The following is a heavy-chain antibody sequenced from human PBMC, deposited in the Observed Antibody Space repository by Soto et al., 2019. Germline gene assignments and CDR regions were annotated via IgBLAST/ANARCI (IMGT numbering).Heavy chain of an antibody. D-gene: IGHD5-12*01. CDR2: IIPIFGTA. V-gene: IGHV1-69*13. Sequence: WASVKVSCKASGGTFSSYAISWVRQAPGQGLEWMGGIIPIFGTANYAQKFQGRVTITADESTSTAYMELSSLRSEDTAVYYCAREEVEMATIGDYYYYGMDVWGQGTTVTVSS. CDR3: AREEVEMATIGDYYYYGMDV. J-gene: IGHJ6*02. CDR1: GGTFSSYA.